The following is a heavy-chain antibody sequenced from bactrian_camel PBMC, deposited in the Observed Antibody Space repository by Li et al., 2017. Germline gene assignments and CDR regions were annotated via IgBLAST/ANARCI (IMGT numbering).Heavy chain of an antibody. Sequence: HVQLVESGGGSVQAGGSLTLACTASESTYRSICMAWFRQAPGAQRETVATVDSNGVTKVAGSVKGRFTVSKDNAKKTLYLRMDNLQPEDTALYTCAAEDQAPWDMGWICNYNSWGQGTQVTVS. CDR1: ESTYRSIC. J-gene: IGHJ4*01. V-gene: IGHV3S53*01. D-gene: IGHD3*01. CDR2: VDSNGVT. CDR3: AAEDQAPWDMGWICNYNS.